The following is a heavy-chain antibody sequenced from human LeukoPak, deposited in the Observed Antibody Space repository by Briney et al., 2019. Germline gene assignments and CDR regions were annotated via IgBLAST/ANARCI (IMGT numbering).Heavy chain of an antibody. D-gene: IGHD4-17*01. V-gene: IGHV3-21*01. CDR3: ARAVYGFDAFDI. Sequence: GGSLRLSCAASGFTFSSYSMNWVRQAPGKGLEWVSSISSSSNYTDYADSVKGRFTISRDNAKNSLYLQMNSMRAEDTAVYYCARAVYGFDAFDIWGQGTMVTVSS. J-gene: IGHJ3*02. CDR2: ISSSSNYT. CDR1: GFTFSSYS.